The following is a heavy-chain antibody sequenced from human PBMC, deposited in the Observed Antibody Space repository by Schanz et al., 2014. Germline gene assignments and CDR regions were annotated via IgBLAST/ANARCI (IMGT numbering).Heavy chain of an antibody. CDR2: ISGYDANT. J-gene: IGHJ6*02. CDR1: GYTFTSYD. CDR3: ARAKRFGDMDV. D-gene: IGHD3-10*01. Sequence: QVQLIQSGAEVKKPGASVKVSCTASGYTFTSYDINWVRQAPGQGLEWMGWISGYDANTNYAQKFQGRVTMTTDTSTSTAFMELRGLRSDDTAVYYCARAKRFGDMDVWGQGTTVTVSS. V-gene: IGHV1-18*01.